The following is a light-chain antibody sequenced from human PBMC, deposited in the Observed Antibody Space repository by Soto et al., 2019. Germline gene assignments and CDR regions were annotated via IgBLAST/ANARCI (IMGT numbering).Light chain of an antibody. CDR3: QQYNSYSPLT. V-gene: IGKV1-5*01. Sequence: DIQMTQSPSTLSASVGGRVTITCRASQSISSWLAWYQQKRGKAPKLLIYDASSLESGVPSRFSGSGSGTEFTLTISSLQPDDFAIYYCQQYNSYSPLTFGGGTKVEIK. CDR1: QSISSW. J-gene: IGKJ4*01. CDR2: DAS.